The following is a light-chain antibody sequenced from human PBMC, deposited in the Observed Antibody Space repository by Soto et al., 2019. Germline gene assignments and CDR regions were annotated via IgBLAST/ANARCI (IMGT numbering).Light chain of an antibody. J-gene: IGKJ5*01. V-gene: IGKV1-9*01. Sequence: DIQLTQSPSFLSASVVDRVTITCRASQGISTYLALYQQKPGKAPKLLIYAASTLQSGVPLSFSGSGSGTSFTLTISSLQPEDFATYYCQQLLSYPITFGQGTRLEIK. CDR3: QQLLSYPIT. CDR1: QGISTY. CDR2: AAS.